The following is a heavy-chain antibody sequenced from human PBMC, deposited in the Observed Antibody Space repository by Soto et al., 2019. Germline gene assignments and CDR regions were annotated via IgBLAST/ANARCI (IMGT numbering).Heavy chain of an antibody. CDR1: GGSISSYY. V-gene: IGHV4-59*08. CDR3: ARHDSGSYWDPESYFDY. D-gene: IGHD1-26*01. Sequence: SETLSLTCTVSGGSISSYYGSWIRQPPGKGLEWIGYIYYSGSTNYNPSLKSRVTISVDTSKNQFSLKLSSVTAADTAVYYCARHDSGSYWDPESYFDYWGQGTLVTVSS. J-gene: IGHJ4*02. CDR2: IYYSGST.